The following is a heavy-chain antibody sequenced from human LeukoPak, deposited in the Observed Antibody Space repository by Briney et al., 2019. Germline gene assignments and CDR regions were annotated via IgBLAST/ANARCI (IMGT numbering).Heavy chain of an antibody. J-gene: IGHJ4*02. V-gene: IGHV3-30*02. CDR3: AKDRRGGGTDYFDY. CDR1: GFTFSSYG. CDR2: IRYEGSNK. D-gene: IGHD2-15*01. Sequence: GGSLRLSCAASGFTFSSYGMHWVRQAPGKGLEWVAFIRYEGSNKYYADSVKGRFTISRDNSKNTLYLQMNSLRAEDTAVYYCAKDRRGGGTDYFDYWGQGTLVTVSS.